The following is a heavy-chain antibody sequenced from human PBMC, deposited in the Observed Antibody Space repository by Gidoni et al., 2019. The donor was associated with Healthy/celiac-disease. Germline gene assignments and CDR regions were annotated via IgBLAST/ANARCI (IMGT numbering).Heavy chain of an antibody. D-gene: IGHD6-6*01. J-gene: IGHJ5*02. CDR2: ISSSSSYT. CDR1: GFTCSDYY. V-gene: IGHV3-11*06. Sequence: QVQLVESGGGLVKPGGSLRLSCAASGFTCSDYYMSWIRQAPGKGLEWVSYISSSSSYTNYADSVKGRFNISRDNAKNSLYLQMNSLRAEDTAVYYCARVYRPIAARRMVWQSFDPWGQGTLVTVSS. CDR3: ARVYRPIAARRMVWQSFDP.